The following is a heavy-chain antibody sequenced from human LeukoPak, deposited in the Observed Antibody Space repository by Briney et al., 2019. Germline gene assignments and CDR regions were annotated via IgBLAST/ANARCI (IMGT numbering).Heavy chain of an antibody. CDR1: GYTFTSYA. CDR3: ARDFTYGPAFDY. J-gene: IGHJ4*02. CDR2: INAGNGNT. Sequence: ASVKVSCKASGYTFTSYAMHWVRQAPGQRLEWMGWINAGNGNTKYSQEFQGRVTITRDTSASTAYMELSSLRSEDMAVYYCARDFTYGPAFDYWGQGTLVTVSS. V-gene: IGHV1-3*03. D-gene: IGHD3-10*01.